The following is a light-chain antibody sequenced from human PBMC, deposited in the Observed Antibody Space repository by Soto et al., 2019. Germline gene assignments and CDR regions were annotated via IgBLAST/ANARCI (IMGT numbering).Light chain of an antibody. CDR2: GAS. V-gene: IGKV3-20*01. CDR3: QQYGTSLYT. Sequence: EIVLTQSPGTLSLSPGERATLPCRASQSVSNSYLAWYQQKPGQAPRLLMYGASNRATGIPDRFSGSGSGTDFTLTISRLEPEDFAVYYCQQYGTSLYTFGQAPKLEIK. CDR1: QSVSNSY. J-gene: IGKJ2*01.